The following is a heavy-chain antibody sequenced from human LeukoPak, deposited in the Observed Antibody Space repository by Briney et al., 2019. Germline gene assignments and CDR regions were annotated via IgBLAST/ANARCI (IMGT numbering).Heavy chain of an antibody. Sequence: PSETLSLTCAVYGGSFSGYYWSWIRQPPGKGLEWIGEINHSGSTNYNPSLKSRVTISVDTSKNQFTLKLTSVTAADTAVYYCARGGYSGYDSRRVLGEFDPWGQGTLVTVSS. V-gene: IGHV4-34*01. J-gene: IGHJ5*02. D-gene: IGHD5-12*01. CDR1: GGSFSGYY. CDR2: INHSGST. CDR3: ARGGYSGYDSRRVLGEFDP.